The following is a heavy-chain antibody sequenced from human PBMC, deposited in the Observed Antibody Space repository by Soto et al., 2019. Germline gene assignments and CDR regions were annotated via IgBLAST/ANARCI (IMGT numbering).Heavy chain of an antibody. J-gene: IGHJ4*02. CDR1: GFTFSSYG. Sequence: QVQLVESGGGVVQPGRSLRLFCAASGFTFSSYGMHWVRQAPGKGLEWVAVISYDGSNKYYVDSVKGRFTISRDNSKNTLYLQMNSLRAEDTAVYYCAKEPKGSGWPYYFDYWGQGTLGTVSS. CDR3: AKEPKGSGWPYYFDY. V-gene: IGHV3-30*18. CDR2: ISYDGSNK. D-gene: IGHD6-19*01.